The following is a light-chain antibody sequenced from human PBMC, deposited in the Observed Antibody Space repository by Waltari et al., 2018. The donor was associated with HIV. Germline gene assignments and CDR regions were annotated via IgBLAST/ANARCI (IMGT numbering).Light chain of an antibody. CDR2: DNN. Sequence: QSVLTQPPSVSAAPGQKVTISCSGSNSTIGHNSLSWYQQLPGTAPKLLIYDNNKRPSGIPDRFSGSKSGTSAPLGITGLQTGDEADYYCGSWDSSLSGVVFGGGTKLTVL. CDR1: NSTIGHNS. V-gene: IGLV1-51*01. CDR3: GSWDSSLSGVV. J-gene: IGLJ2*01.